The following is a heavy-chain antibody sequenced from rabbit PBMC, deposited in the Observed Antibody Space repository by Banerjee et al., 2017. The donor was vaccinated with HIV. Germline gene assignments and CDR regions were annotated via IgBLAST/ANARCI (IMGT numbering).Heavy chain of an antibody. CDR3: ARDPYAAGAGYGYIDL. J-gene: IGHJ4*01. CDR1: GFSFGRSHY. D-gene: IGHD6-1*01. CDR2: IYAGSIGTT. V-gene: IGHV1S40*01. Sequence: QPLEEPGGDLVKPGASLTLPCTASGFSFGRSHYMCWVRQAPGKGLEWIGCIYAGSIGTTYYAIWAKGRFTIPKTSSTTMTLQMTSLTAADTATYFCARDPYAAGAGYGYIDLWGPGTRSPS.